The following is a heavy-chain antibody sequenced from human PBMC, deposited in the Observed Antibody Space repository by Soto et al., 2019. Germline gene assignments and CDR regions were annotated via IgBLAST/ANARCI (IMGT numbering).Heavy chain of an antibody. CDR3: ARGRIQLWLHWFDP. CDR2: INAGNGNT. J-gene: IGHJ5*02. Sequence: GASVKVSCKASGYTFTSYAMHWVRQAPGQRLEWMGWINAGNGNTKYSQRFQGRVTITRDTSASTAYMELSSLRSEDTAVYYCARGRIQLWLHWFDPWGQGTLVTVSS. CDR1: GYTFTSYA. V-gene: IGHV1-3*01. D-gene: IGHD5-18*01.